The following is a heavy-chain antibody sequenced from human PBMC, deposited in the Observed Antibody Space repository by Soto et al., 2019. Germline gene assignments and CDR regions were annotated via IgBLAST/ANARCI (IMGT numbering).Heavy chain of an antibody. CDR1: GFTFNPYN. V-gene: IGHV3-21*01. CDR3: ARGLARATSKNWFDS. CDR2: ISTSSSYI. J-gene: IGHJ5*01. D-gene: IGHD6-19*01. Sequence: GGSLRLSCEGSGFTFNPYNMNWVRQAPGKGLEWVASISTSSSYIYYAASVEGRFTVSRDNAKNSLYLQMSDLRDEDTAVYYCARGLARATSKNWFDSWGQGTQVTVSS.